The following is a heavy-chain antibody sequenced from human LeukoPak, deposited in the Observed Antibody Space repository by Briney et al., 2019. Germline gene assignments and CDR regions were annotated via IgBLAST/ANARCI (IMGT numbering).Heavy chain of an antibody. CDR2: IIPIFGTA. CDR1: GGTFSSYA. D-gene: IGHD3-16*01. CDR3: ARVGITGDGVDY. Sequence: ASVKVSCKASGGTFSSYAISWVRQAPGQGLEWMGRIIPIFGTANYAQKFQGRVTITADKSTSTAYMELSNLRSEDTAVYYCARVGITGDGVDYWGQGTLVTVSS. J-gene: IGHJ4*02. V-gene: IGHV1-69*06.